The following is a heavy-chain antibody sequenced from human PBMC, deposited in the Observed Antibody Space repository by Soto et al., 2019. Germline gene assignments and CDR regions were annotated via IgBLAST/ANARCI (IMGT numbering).Heavy chain of an antibody. CDR2: IVPVFGVT. Sequence: QVQLVQSGGEVKKPGSSVKVSCKASGGTFSSYTISWVRQAPGQGLEWMGRIVPVFGVTNYAQQFQDRVTITADKSTNTAYMELSSLRSEDTAVYYCLCVGAAGTLDAFDIWGQGTMVTVSS. D-gene: IGHD6-13*01. J-gene: IGHJ3*02. CDR3: LCVGAAGTLDAFDI. CDR1: GGTFSSYT. V-gene: IGHV1-69*02.